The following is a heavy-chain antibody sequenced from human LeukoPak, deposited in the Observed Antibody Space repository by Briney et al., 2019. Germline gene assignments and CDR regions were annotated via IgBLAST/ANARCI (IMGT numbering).Heavy chain of an antibody. Sequence: GGSLRLSCAASGFTFSSYSMNWVRQAPGKGLEWVSSISSSSSYIYYADSVKGRFTISRDNAKNSLYLQMNSLRAEDTAVYYCAKDQFGGYGSIDYWGQGILVTVSS. CDR3: AKDQFGGYGSIDY. D-gene: IGHD5-12*01. CDR2: ISSSSSYI. CDR1: GFTFSSYS. J-gene: IGHJ4*02. V-gene: IGHV3-21*04.